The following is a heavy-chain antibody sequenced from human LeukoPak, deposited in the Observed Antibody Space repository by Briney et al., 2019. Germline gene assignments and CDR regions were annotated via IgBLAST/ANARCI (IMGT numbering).Heavy chain of an antibody. CDR3: AMRIAVAGSLDY. CDR1: GFTFSTYN. J-gene: IGHJ4*02. D-gene: IGHD6-19*01. Sequence: GGSLRLSCAASGFTFSTYNMNWVRQAPGKGLEWVSSISSSSSYIYYADSVKGRFTISRDNAKNSLYLQMNSLRAEDTAVYYCAMRIAVAGSLDYWGQGTLVTVSS. CDR2: ISSSSSYI. V-gene: IGHV3-21*01.